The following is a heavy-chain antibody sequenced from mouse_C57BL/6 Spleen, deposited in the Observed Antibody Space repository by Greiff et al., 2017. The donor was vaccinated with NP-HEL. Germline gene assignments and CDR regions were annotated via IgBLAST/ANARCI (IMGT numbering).Heavy chain of an antibody. D-gene: IGHD6-1*01. CDR3: ARHSQPFAY. CDR1: GFTFSSYG. CDR2: ISSGGSYT. Sequence: EVQLQESGGDLVKPGGSLKLSCAASGFTFSSYGMSWVRQTPDKRLEWVATISSGGSYTYYPDSVKGRFTISRDNAKNTLYLQMSSLKSEDTAMYYCARHSQPFAYWGQGTLVTVSA. V-gene: IGHV5-6*01. J-gene: IGHJ3*01.